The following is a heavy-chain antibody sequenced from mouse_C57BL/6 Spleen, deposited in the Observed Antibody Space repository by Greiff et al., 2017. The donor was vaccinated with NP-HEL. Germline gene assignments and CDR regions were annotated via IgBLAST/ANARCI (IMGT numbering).Heavy chain of an antibody. J-gene: IGHJ4*01. CDR2: IYIGNGYT. Sequence: VHVKQSGAELVRPGSSVKMSCKTSGYTFTSYGINWVKQRPGQGLEWIGYIYIGNGYTEYNEKFKGKATLTSDTSSSTAYMQLSSLTSDDSAIYFCARKNVDYAMDYWGQGTSVTVSS. V-gene: IGHV1-58*01. CDR3: ARKNVDYAMDY. CDR1: GYTFTSYG.